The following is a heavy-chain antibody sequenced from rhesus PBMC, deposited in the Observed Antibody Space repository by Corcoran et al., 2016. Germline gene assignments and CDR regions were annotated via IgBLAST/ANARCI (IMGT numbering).Heavy chain of an antibody. J-gene: IGHJ5-2*02. CDR2: INGSGERT. CDR3: AREGGGIVVIDSLDV. V-gene: IGHV4-160*01. CDR1: GGSISSNY. Sequence: QVQLQESGPGLVKPSETLSLTCAVSGGSISSNYWSWIRQAPGKGLEWIGRINGSGERTDYNPSLKSEVTISTDTSKDQFSLKLSSVTDADTAVYYCAREGGGIVVIDSLDVWGRGVLVTVSS. D-gene: IGHD3-16*01.